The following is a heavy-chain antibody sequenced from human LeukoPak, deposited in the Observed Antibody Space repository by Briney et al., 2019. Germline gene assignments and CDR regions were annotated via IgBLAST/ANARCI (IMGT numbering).Heavy chain of an antibody. CDR3: AGDTTSSSGYYYDY. D-gene: IGHD3-22*01. CDR2: IIPIFGTA. J-gene: IGHJ4*02. Sequence: GASVKVSCKASGGTFSSYAISWVRQAPGQGLEWMGGIIPIFGTANYAQKFQGRVTITTDESASTAYMELSSLRSEDTAVYYCAGDTTSSSGYYYDYWGQGTLVTVSS. CDR1: GGTFSSYA. V-gene: IGHV1-69*05.